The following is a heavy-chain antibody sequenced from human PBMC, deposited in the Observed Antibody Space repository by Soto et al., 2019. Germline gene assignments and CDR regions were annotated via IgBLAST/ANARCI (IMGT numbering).Heavy chain of an antibody. CDR1: GFSLSTTGVG. V-gene: IGHV2-5*02. J-gene: IGHJ6*02. CDR3: AHKGGRGAGMDV. CDR2: IYWDDDY. D-gene: IGHD2-15*01. Sequence: QITLKESGPTLVKPTQTLTLTCTFSGFSLSTTGVGVGWIRQPPGKALEWLALIYWDDDYRYSASLKSRLTVTKDTAKNQVVLTMTNMDPVDTATYYCAHKGGRGAGMDVWGQGTMVTVSS.